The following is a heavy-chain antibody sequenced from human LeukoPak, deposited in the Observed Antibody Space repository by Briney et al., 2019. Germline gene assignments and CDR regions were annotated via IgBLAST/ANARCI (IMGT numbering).Heavy chain of an antibody. V-gene: IGHV3-23*01. CDR3: AKTPKIRGVSNFDY. Sequence: PGGSLRLSCAASGFTFSSYAVSWVRQAPGKGLEWVSGISGSGGSTYYAYSVKGRFTISRDNSKNTLYLQMNSLRTEDTAVYYCAKTPKIRGVSNFDYWGQGTLVTVSS. D-gene: IGHD3-10*01. CDR2: ISGSGGST. J-gene: IGHJ4*02. CDR1: GFTFSSYA.